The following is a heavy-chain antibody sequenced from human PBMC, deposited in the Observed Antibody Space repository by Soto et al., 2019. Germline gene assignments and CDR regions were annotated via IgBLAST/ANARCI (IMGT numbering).Heavy chain of an antibody. V-gene: IGHV1-18*01. J-gene: IGHJ4*02. CDR1: GYTFTSYG. Sequence: ASVKVSCKASGYTFTSYGISWVRQAPGQGLEWMGWISAYNGNTNYAQKLQGRVTMTTDTSTSTAYMELRSLRSDDTAVYYCARDNGVLLSSGFPRDFDYWGQGTLVTV. CDR3: ARDNGVLLSSGFPRDFDY. D-gene: IGHD3-22*01. CDR2: ISAYNGNT.